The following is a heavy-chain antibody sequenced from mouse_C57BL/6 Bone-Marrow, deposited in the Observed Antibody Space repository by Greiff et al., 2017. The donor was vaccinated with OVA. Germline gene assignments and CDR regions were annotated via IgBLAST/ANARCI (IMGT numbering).Heavy chain of an antibody. Sequence: VQLQQSGAELVMPGASVKLSCKASGYTFTSYWMHWVKQRPGQGLEWIGEIDPSDSYTNYNQKLKGKSTLNVDKYSSTAYMQLSSLTSDDSAVYYCARERGYYGSSYPLYAMDYWGQGTSVTVSS. D-gene: IGHD1-1*01. J-gene: IGHJ4*01. CDR1: GYTFTSYW. CDR2: IDPSDSYT. CDR3: ARERGYYGSSYPLYAMDY. V-gene: IGHV1-69*01.